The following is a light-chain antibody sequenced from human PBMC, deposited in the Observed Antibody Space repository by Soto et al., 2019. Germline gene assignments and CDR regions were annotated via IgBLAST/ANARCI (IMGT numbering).Light chain of an antibody. V-gene: IGLV2-14*01. CDR1: SSDVGGYNY. J-gene: IGLJ1*01. CDR3: SSYTSSSTYV. CDR2: DVS. Sequence: QSALTQPASVSGSPGQSITISCTGTSSDVGGYNYVSWYQQYPGKVPKLMIYDVSYRPSWVSNRFSGSKSGNTASLTISGLQAEDEADYYCSSYTSSSTYVFGTGTKLTVL.